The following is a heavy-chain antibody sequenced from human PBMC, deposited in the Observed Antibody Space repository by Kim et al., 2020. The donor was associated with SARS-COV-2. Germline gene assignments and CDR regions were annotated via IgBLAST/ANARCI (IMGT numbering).Heavy chain of an antibody. Sequence: GGSLRLSCAASGFTFSSYAMDWVRQAPGKGLEWVALISYDGSNKYYADSVKGRFTISRDNSKNTLYLQMNSLRSEDTAVYYCARSYSGSYRDAFDFWGQGTMVTVSS. CDR2: ISYDGSNK. V-gene: IGHV3-30-3*01. J-gene: IGHJ3*01. CDR3: ARSYSGSYRDAFDF. CDR1: GFTFSSYA. D-gene: IGHD1-26*01.